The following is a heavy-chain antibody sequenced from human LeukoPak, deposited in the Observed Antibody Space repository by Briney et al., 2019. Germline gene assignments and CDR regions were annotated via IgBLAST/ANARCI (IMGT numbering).Heavy chain of an antibody. D-gene: IGHD6-19*01. CDR2: IYTSGRT. J-gene: IGHJ4*02. Sequence: SGTLSLTCTVSGYSINSGYYWGWIRQPPGKGLEWIGRIYTSGRTNYNPSLRSRVTMSVDTSKNHFSLRLSSVTAADTAVYYCAREAGQWLATIGDYFDYWGQGTLVTVSS. V-gene: IGHV4-38-2*02. CDR1: GYSINSGYY. CDR3: AREAGQWLATIGDYFDY.